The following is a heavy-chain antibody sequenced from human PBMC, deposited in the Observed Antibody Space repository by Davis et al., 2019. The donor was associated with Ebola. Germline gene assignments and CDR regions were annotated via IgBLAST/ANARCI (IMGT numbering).Heavy chain of an antibody. D-gene: IGHD2-15*01. CDR1: GGSFSGYY. CDR2: INHSGST. J-gene: IGHJ6*02. CDR3: ARSRVVVAATYYYYYGMDV. Sequence: SETLSLTCAVYGGSFSGYYWSWIRQPPGKGLEWIGEINHSGSTNYNPSLKSRVTISVDTSKNQFSLKLSSVTAADTAGYYCARSRVVVAATYYYYYGMDVWGQGTTVNVSS. V-gene: IGHV4-34*01.